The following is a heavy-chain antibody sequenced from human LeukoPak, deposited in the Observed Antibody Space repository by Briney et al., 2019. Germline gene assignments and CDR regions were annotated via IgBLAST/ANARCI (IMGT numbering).Heavy chain of an antibody. J-gene: IGHJ4*02. CDR3: TRSGYRHPYHFDS. CDR1: GFTVSSNY. CDR2: IYSGGRP. D-gene: IGHD3-22*01. Sequence: GGSLRLSCAASGFTVSSNYMSWVRQAPGKGLEWVSLIYSGGRPYYADSVKGRFTISRDNSKNTLYLQMNSLRAEDTAIYYCTRSGYRHPYHFDSWGQGTLVTVSS. V-gene: IGHV3-53*01.